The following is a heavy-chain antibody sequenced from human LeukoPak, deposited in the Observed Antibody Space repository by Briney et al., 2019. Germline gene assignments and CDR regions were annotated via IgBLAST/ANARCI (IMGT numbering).Heavy chain of an antibody. V-gene: IGHV4-59*01. CDR1: GGSISDYS. J-gene: IGHJ3*02. CDR2: IYYSGSA. D-gene: IGHD2-8*01. CDR3: ARVLRQWAFDI. Sequence: SETLSLACTVSGGSISDYSWSWIRQPPGKGLEWIGNIYYSGSANHNPSLKSRVTISRDTSKNQFSLKLTSVTTADTAVYYCARVLRQWAFDIWGQGTMVTVSS.